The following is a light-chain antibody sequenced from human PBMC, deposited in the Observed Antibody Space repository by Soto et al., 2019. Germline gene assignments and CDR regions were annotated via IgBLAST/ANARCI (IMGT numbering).Light chain of an antibody. J-gene: IGKJ4*01. CDR2: GAS. Sequence: IVLTQSPGTLSLSPGERATLSCRASQSISSSFLAWYQQKPGQAPRLLSYGASSRATGIPDRFSGGGSGTDFSLTISRLEPEDFTVYYCQQYSSAPFTFGGGTKVEI. CDR1: QSISSSF. V-gene: IGKV3-20*01. CDR3: QQYSSAPFT.